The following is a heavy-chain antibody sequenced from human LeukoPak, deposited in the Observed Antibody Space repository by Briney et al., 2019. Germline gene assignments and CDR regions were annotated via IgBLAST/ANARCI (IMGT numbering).Heavy chain of an antibody. D-gene: IGHD4-17*01. CDR3: ARLRNTMTTPRFDY. J-gene: IGHJ4*02. CDR1: SFPFTTYA. CDR2: ISGSDGGT. Sequence: GGSLRLSCAASSFPFTTYAMSWVRQAPGKGLEWVSAISGSDGGTHYADSVKGRFTSSRDNSNDTLYLQMNSLRADDTAVYYCARLRNTMTTPRFDYWGQGTLVTVSS. V-gene: IGHV3-23*01.